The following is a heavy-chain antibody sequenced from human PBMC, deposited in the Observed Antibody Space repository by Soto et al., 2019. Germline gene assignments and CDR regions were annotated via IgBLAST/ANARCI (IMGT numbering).Heavy chain of an antibody. D-gene: IGHD3-9*01. CDR3: ARDSRHDILSGPDY. CDR2: IYYSGST. Sequence: SETLSLTCTVSGGSISSGGYYWSWIRQHPGKGLEWIGYIYYSGSTYYNPSLKSRVTISVDTSKNQFSLKLSSVTAADTAVYYCARDSRHDILSGPDYWGQGTLVTVSS. V-gene: IGHV4-31*03. CDR1: GGSISSGGYY. J-gene: IGHJ4*02.